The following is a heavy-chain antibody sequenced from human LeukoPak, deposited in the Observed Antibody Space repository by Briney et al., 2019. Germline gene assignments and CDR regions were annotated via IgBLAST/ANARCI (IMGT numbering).Heavy chain of an antibody. Sequence: SVKVSCKASGGTFSSYFINWVRQAPGQGLEWMGGIIPIFGSANYAQKFRGRVTITADESTSTAYMELSSLRSEDTAVYYCARENDYGDYVSVHMDVWGKGTTVTISS. CDR1: GGTFSSYF. CDR2: IIPIFGSA. D-gene: IGHD4-17*01. V-gene: IGHV1-69*13. J-gene: IGHJ6*03. CDR3: ARENDYGDYVSVHMDV.